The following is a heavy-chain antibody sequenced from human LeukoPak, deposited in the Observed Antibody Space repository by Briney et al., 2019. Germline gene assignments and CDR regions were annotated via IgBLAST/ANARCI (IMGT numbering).Heavy chain of an antibody. V-gene: IGHV1-8*02. CDR3: ARAATGTTVDY. J-gene: IGHJ4*02. CDR1: GGTFISYA. CDR2: MNPNSGNT. D-gene: IGHD1-7*01. Sequence: AASVKVSCKASGGTFISYAISWVRQATGQGLEWMGWMNPNSGNTGYAQKFQGRVTMTRNTSISTAYMELSSLRSEDTAVYYCARAATGTTVDYWGQGTLVTVSS.